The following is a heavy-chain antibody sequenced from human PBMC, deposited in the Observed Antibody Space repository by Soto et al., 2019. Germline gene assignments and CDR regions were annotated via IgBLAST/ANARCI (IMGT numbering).Heavy chain of an antibody. D-gene: IGHD6-13*01. CDR3: ASHSSHWPFFDF. CDR1: GGSISSGDYY. CDR2: IYHSGST. J-gene: IGHJ4*02. V-gene: IGHV4-30-4*02. Sequence: PSETLSLTCTVSGGSISSGDYYWSWIRQPPGKGLEWIGYIYHSGSTYSNPSLNSRVTMSVDTSKNQFSLKLSSVTAADTAVYYCASHSSHWPFFDFWGQGTLVTVSS.